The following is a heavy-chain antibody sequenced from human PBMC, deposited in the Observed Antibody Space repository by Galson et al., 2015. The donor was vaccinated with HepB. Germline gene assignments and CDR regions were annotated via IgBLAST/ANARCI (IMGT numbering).Heavy chain of an antibody. CDR3: ARDWGYDSSGGGLDY. CDR1: GYTFTSYA. Sequence: SVKVSCKASGYTFTSYAMHWVRQAPGQRLEWMGWINAGNGNTKYSQKFQGRVTITRDTSASTAYMELSSLRSEDTAVYYCARDWGYDSSGGGLDYWGQGTLVTVSS. D-gene: IGHD3-22*01. J-gene: IGHJ4*02. V-gene: IGHV1-3*01. CDR2: INAGNGNT.